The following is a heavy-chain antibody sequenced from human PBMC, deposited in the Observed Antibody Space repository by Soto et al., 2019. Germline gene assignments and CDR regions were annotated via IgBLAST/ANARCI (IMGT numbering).Heavy chain of an antibody. D-gene: IGHD3-10*01. J-gene: IGHJ6*02. Sequence: GGSLRLSCAASGFTFYTYTMDCVRQAPWKGLEWVSSISSGGAYIYYADSVKGLFTISSDNAENSLSLQMNSLRAEATAGYYWARVWGTKTLSSGSRTRGGDYYYYGMDVWGQGTPVTVSS. CDR3: ARVWGTKTLSSGSRTRGGDYYYYGMDV. V-gene: IGHV3-21*01. CDR1: GFTFYTYT. CDR2: ISSGGAYI.